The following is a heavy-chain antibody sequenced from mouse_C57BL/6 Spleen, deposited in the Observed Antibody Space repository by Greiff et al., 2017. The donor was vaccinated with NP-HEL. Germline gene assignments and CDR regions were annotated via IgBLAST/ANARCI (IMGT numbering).Heavy chain of an antibody. CDR1: GFTFSSYA. Sequence: VQGVESGGGLVKPGGSLKLSCAASGFTFSSYAMSWVRQTPEKRLEWVATISDGGSYTYYPDNVKGRFTISRDNAKNNLYLQMSHLKSEDTAMYYCARDRSNPSYAMDYWGQGTSVTVSS. CDR3: ARDRSNPSYAMDY. D-gene: IGHD2-5*01. CDR2: ISDGGSYT. V-gene: IGHV5-4*01. J-gene: IGHJ4*01.